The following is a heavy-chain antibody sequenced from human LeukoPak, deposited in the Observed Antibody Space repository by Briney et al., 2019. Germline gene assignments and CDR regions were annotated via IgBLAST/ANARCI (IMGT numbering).Heavy chain of an antibody. CDR1: RFTFSSYA. CDR2: ISGSGGGT. Sequence: QSGGSLRLSCAASRFTFSSYAMSWVRQAPGKGLEWVSTISGSGGGTYYADSVKARFTISRDNSKNTLYLHMNSVRAEDTAVYYCAKLGQWLNYWGQGTLVTVSS. CDR3: AKLGQWLNY. J-gene: IGHJ4*02. V-gene: IGHV3-23*01. D-gene: IGHD6-19*01.